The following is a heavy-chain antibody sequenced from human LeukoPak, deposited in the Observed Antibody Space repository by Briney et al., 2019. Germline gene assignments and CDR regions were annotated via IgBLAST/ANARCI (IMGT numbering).Heavy chain of an antibody. CDR2: ISSSSSYI. V-gene: IGHV3-21*01. CDR1: GFTFSSYS. CDR3: ARDNNYYGSGSYYNVGVY. D-gene: IGHD3-10*01. J-gene: IGHJ4*02. Sequence: GGSMRLSCAASGFTFSSYSMNWVRQAPGKGLEWVSSISSSSSYIYYADSVKGRFTISRDNAKNSLYLQMNSLRAEDTAVYYCARDNNYYGSGSYYNVGVYWGQGTLVTVSS.